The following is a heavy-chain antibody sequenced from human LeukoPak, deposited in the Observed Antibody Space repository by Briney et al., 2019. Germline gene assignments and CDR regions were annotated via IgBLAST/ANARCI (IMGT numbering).Heavy chain of an antibody. CDR2: IYHSGST. V-gene: IGHV4-39*01. J-gene: IGHJ4*02. Sequence: NPSETLSLTCTVSGGSVSSSLHSWAWVRQPPEKGLEWIGSIYHSGSTNYNASFNSRVTMSVDRSKDQFSLNLTSVAATDTAVYYCARHFYGDYLFDYWGKGTLVTVTS. CDR3: ARHFYGDYLFDY. CDR1: GGSVSSSLHS. D-gene: IGHD4-17*01.